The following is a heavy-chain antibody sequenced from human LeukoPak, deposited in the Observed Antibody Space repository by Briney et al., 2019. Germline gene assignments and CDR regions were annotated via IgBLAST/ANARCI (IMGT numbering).Heavy chain of an antibody. D-gene: IGHD3-3*01. Sequence: PGGSLRLSCAASGFTFSSYAMSWVRQAPGKGLEWVSAISGSGGSTYYADSVKGRFTISRDNSKNTLYLQMNSLRAEDTAVYYCAKDPLLRFLEWLLSYYFDYWGQGTLVTVSS. V-gene: IGHV3-23*01. CDR1: GFTFSSYA. J-gene: IGHJ4*02. CDR3: AKDPLLRFLEWLLSYYFDY. CDR2: ISGSGGST.